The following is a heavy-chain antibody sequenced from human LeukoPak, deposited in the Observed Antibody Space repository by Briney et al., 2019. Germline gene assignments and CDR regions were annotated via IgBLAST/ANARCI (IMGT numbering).Heavy chain of an antibody. CDR1: GFTFSIYE. D-gene: IGHD2-2*01. Sequence: GGSLRLSCAASGFTFSIYEMNWVRQAPGKGLEWVSYISSSGSTIYYADSVKGRLTISRDNAKNSLYLQMNSLRAEDTAVYYCARDGYYAPFDYWGQGTLVTVSS. CDR3: ARDGYYAPFDY. V-gene: IGHV3-48*03. CDR2: ISSSGSTI. J-gene: IGHJ4*02.